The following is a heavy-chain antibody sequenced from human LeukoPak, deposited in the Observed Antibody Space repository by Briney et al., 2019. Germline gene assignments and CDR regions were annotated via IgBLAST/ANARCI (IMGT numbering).Heavy chain of an antibody. J-gene: IGHJ4*02. V-gene: IGHV3-21*01. D-gene: IGHD6-19*01. Sequence: GGSLRLSCAASGFTFSSYSMNWVRQAPGKGLEWVSSISSSGSYIYYADSVKGRFTISRDSAKNSLYLQMNSLRAEDTAVYYCARDRVAGIFDYWGQGTLVTVSS. CDR2: ISSSGSYI. CDR1: GFTFSSYS. CDR3: ARDRVAGIFDY.